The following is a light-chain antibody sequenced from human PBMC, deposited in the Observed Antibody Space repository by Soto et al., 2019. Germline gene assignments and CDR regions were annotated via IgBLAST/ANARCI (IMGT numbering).Light chain of an antibody. CDR1: SSDVGGYNY. CDR3: SSFAGSNDLL. Sequence: QSALTQPPSASGSPGQSVTISCTGTSSDVGGYNYVSWYQQHPGKAPKLMIYEVSKRPXGVPDRFSGSKSGNTASLTVSGXXAEXXAAYYCSSFAGSNDLLFGGGTKLTVL. J-gene: IGLJ2*01. V-gene: IGLV2-8*01. CDR2: EVS.